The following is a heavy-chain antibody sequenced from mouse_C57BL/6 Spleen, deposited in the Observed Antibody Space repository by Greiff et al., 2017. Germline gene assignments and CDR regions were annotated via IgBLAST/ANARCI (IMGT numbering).Heavy chain of an antibody. CDR1: GYTFTSYW. J-gene: IGHJ3*01. CDR2: IDPSASYT. V-gene: IGHV1-69*01. Sequence: QVQLQQPGAELVMPGASVKLSCKASGYTFTSYWMHWVKQRPGQGLEWIGEIDPSASYTNYNQQFKGKSTLTVDKSSSTAYMQLSSLTSEDSAVYYCARPYDYVDGGFAYWGQGTLVTVSA. D-gene: IGHD2-4*01. CDR3: ARPYDYVDGGFAY.